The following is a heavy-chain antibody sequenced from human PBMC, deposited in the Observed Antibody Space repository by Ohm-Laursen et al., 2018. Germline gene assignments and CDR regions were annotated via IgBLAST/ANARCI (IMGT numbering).Heavy chain of an antibody. J-gene: IGHJ4*02. CDR3: AKRTSIAAAGTLGC. Sequence: GSLRLSCSASGFTFKNYDMTWVRQAPGKGLEWVSGISDGGDSTYYADSVKGRFTISRDNSKNTLYLQMNSLRAEDTAVYYCAKRTSIAAAGTLGCWGQGTLVTVSS. CDR2: ISDGGDST. CDR1: GFTFKNYD. V-gene: IGHV3-23*01. D-gene: IGHD6-13*01.